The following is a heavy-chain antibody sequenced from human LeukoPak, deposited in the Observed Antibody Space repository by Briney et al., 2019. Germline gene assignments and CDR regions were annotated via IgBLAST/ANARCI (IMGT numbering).Heavy chain of an antibody. V-gene: IGHV3-30*18. CDR1: GFTFSSYG. CDR3: AKELIVGATTDLGCFDY. D-gene: IGHD1-26*01. Sequence: PGRSLRLSCAASGFTFSSYGMHWVRQAPGKGLEWVAVISYDGSNKYYADSVKGRFTISRDNSKNTLYLQMNSLRAEDTAVYYCAKELIVGATTDLGCFDYWGQGTLVTVSS. CDR2: ISYDGSNK. J-gene: IGHJ4*02.